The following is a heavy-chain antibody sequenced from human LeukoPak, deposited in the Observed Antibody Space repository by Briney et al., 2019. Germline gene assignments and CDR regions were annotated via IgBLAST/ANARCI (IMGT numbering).Heavy chain of an antibody. J-gene: IGHJ4*02. CDR2: IYPGDSDT. D-gene: IGHD6-6*01. CDR3: ARHGYSSSWGYYFGY. V-gene: IGHV5-51*01. CDR1: GYSFTSYW. Sequence: HGESLKISCKGSGYSFTSYWIGWVRQMPGKGLEWMGIIYPGDSDTRYSPSFQGQVTISADKSISTAYLQWSSLKASDTAMYYCARHGYSSSWGYYFGYWGQGTLVTVSS.